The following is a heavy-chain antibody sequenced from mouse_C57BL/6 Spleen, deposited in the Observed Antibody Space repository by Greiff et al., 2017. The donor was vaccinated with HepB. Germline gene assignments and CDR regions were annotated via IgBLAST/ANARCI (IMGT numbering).Heavy chain of an antibody. CDR1: GYTFTSYW. J-gene: IGHJ2*01. Sequence: VQLQQSGAELVKPGASVKLSCKASGYTFTSYWMHWVKQRPGQGLEWIGMIHPNSGSTNYNEKFKSKATLTVDKSSSTAYMQLSSLTSEDSAVYYCARFITTVVALDYWGQGTTLTVSS. CDR3: ARFITTVVALDY. CDR2: IHPNSGST. V-gene: IGHV1-64*01. D-gene: IGHD1-1*01.